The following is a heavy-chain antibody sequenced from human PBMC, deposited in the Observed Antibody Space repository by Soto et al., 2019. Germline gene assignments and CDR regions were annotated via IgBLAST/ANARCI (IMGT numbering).Heavy chain of an antibody. J-gene: IGHJ4*02. CDR2: IYYSGST. V-gene: IGHV4-39*01. CDR3: ARKTWVTTTRKGFDY. Sequence: SETLSLTCTDSGGSISSSSYYWGWIRQPPGKGLEWIGSIYYSGSTYYNPSLKSRVTISVDTSKNQFSLKLSSVTAADTTVYYCARKTWVTTTRKGFDYWGQGTLVTVSS. D-gene: IGHD4-17*01. CDR1: GGSISSSSYY.